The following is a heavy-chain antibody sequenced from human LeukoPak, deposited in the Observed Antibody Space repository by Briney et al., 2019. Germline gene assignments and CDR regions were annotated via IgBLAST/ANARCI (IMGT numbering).Heavy chain of an antibody. CDR1: GDSVSSNGAA. CDR2: TYYRSKWYN. V-gene: IGHV6-1*01. D-gene: IGHD3-22*01. Sequence: SQTLSLTCAISGDSVSSNGAAWNWIRQSPSRGLEWLGRTYYRSKWYNDYAVSVKSRITINPDTSKNQFSLQLNSVTPEDTAVYYCAREESSGYSTQIRTSNLGYWGQGTLVTVSS. J-gene: IGHJ4*02. CDR3: AREESSGYSTQIRTSNLGY.